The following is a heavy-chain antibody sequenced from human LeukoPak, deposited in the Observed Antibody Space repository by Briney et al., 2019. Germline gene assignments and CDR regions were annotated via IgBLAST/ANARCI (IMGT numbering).Heavy chain of an antibody. CDR1: GGSISSTSYY. Sequence: SETLSLTCTVSGGSISSTSYYWGWIRQPPGKGLEWIGSIYHSGSTYYNPSLKSRVTISVDTSKNQFSLKLSSVTAADTAVYYCARVWDSSGWKYYYYYYMDVWGKGTTVTVSS. CDR2: IYHSGST. J-gene: IGHJ6*03. D-gene: IGHD6-19*01. CDR3: ARVWDSSGWKYYYYYYMDV. V-gene: IGHV4-39*07.